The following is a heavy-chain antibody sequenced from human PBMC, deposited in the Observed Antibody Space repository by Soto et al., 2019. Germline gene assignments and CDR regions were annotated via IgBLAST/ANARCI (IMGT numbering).Heavy chain of an antibody. J-gene: IGHJ4*02. CDR2: IYYSGRT. CDR3: AGGSDAYKSGY. Sequence: QVQLQESGPGLVKPSQTLSLTCTVSGGSISSGDYYWNWIRQHPGRGLEWIGYIYYSGRTYYNPSLKSRVIISLDTSKNQFSLQLTSGTAADTAVYYCAGGSDAYKSGYWGQGTLVTVSS. D-gene: IGHD1-1*01. CDR1: GGSISSGDYY. V-gene: IGHV4-31*03.